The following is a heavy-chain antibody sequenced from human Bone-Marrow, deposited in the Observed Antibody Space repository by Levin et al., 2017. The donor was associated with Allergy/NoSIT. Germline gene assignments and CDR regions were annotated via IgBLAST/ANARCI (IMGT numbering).Heavy chain of an antibody. J-gene: IGHJ3*02. CDR2: ISSSSSYI. V-gene: IGHV3-21*01. Sequence: PGGSLRLSCAASGFTFSSYSMNWVRQAPGKGLEWVSSISSSSSYIYYADSVKGRFTISRDNAKNSLYLQMNSLRAEDTAVYYCARCFSSWYILGAFDIWGQGTMVTVSS. CDR1: GFTFSSYS. D-gene: IGHD6-13*01. CDR3: ARCFSSWYILGAFDI.